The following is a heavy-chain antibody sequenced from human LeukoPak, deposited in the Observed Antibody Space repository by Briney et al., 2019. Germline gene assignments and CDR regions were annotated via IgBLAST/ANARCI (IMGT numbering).Heavy chain of an antibody. Sequence: SETLSLTCTVSGGSISNYYWSWIRQPPGKGLELIGYIYYSGSTNYNPSLKSRVTISVDTSKNQFSLKLSSVTAADTAVYYCARVPWYYDSNNYYYGMDVWGQGTTVTVSS. J-gene: IGHJ6*02. D-gene: IGHD3-22*01. CDR1: GGSISNYY. V-gene: IGHV4-59*01. CDR2: IYYSGST. CDR3: ARVPWYYDSNNYYYGMDV.